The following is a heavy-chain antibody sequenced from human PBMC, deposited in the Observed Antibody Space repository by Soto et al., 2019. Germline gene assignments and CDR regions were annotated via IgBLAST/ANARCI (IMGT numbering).Heavy chain of an antibody. CDR3: ERMNYYDTSVYPLDY. D-gene: IGHD3-22*01. Sequence: SDKCSVGDGYSSSYYWCRIRQPPGKGLEWIGYIYFRGTTNYNPSLKSRVTMSADTSKNQFSLKLNSVTAADTAVYYCERMNYYDTSVYPLDYWGQGMMVTVSS. CDR1: DGYSSSYY. CDR2: IYFRGTT. J-gene: IGHJ4*02. V-gene: IGHV4-59*01.